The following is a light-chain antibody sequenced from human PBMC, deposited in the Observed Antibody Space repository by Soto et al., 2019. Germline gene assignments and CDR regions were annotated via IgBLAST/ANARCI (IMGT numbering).Light chain of an antibody. J-gene: IGLJ1*01. CDR2: EVS. CDR3: SSYAGSNNLGV. CDR1: GSDVGGYNY. Sequence: QSALTQPPSASGSHGQSVTISCTGTGSDVGGYNYVSWYQQHPGKAPKLMIYEVSKRPSGVPDRFSGSKSGNTASLTVSGLQAEDEADYYCSSYAGSNNLGVFGTGTKLTVL. V-gene: IGLV2-8*01.